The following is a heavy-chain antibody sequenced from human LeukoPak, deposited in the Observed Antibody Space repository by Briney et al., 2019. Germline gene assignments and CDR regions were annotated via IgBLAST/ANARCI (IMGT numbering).Heavy chain of an antibody. CDR2: IYYSGST. V-gene: IGHV4-59*01. CDR1: GGSISSYY. J-gene: IGHJ4*02. Sequence: PSETLSLTCTVSGGSISSYYWSWIRQPPGKGLEWIGYIYYSGSTNYNPSLKSRDTISVDTSKNQFSLKLSSVTAADTAVYYCAREGYLEPSDYWGQASLVTVSS. D-gene: IGHD1-1*01. CDR3: AREGYLEPSDY.